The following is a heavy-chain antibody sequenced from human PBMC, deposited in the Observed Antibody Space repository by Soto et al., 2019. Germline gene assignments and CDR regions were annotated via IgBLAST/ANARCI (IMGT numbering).Heavy chain of an antibody. J-gene: IGHJ6*02. CDR1: GDSVSSNSAA. V-gene: IGHV6-1*01. Sequence: SQTLSLTCAISGDSVSSNSAAWNWIRQSPSRGLEWLGRTYYRSKWYNDYAVSVKSRITINPDTSKNQFSLQLNSVTPEDTAVYYCARVRYSSVGYYYYYGMDVWGQGTTVTVSS. D-gene: IGHD6-25*01. CDR2: TYYRSKWYN. CDR3: ARVRYSSVGYYYYYGMDV.